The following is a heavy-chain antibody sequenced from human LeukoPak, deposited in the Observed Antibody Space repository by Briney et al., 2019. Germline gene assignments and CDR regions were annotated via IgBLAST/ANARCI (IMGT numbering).Heavy chain of an antibody. D-gene: IGHD4-17*01. CDR3: ARATTVTMVPDFDY. CDR2: IWYDGSNK. CDR1: GFTFSSYA. V-gene: IGHV3-33*08. Sequence: GGSLRLSCAASGFTFSSYAMSWVRQAPGKGLEWVAVIWYDGSNKYYADSVKGRFTISRDNSKNTLYLQMNSLRAEDTAVYYCARATTVTMVPDFDYWGQGTLVTVSS. J-gene: IGHJ4*02.